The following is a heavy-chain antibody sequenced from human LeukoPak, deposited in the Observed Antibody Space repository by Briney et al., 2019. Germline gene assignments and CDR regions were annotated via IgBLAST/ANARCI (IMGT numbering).Heavy chain of an antibody. V-gene: IGHV3-21*01. CDR3: ARRPINYDFWSGYYADY. Sequence: GGSLRLSCAASGFTFSSYSMNWVRQAPGKGLEWVSSISSSSSYIYYADSVKGRFTISRDNAKNSLCLQMNSLRAEDTAVYYCARRPINYDFWSGYYADYWGQGTLVTVSS. J-gene: IGHJ4*02. CDR2: ISSSSSYI. CDR1: GFTFSSYS. D-gene: IGHD3-3*01.